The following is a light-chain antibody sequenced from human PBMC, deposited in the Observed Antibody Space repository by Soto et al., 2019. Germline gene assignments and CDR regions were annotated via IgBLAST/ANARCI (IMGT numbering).Light chain of an antibody. J-gene: IGKJ1*01. V-gene: IGKV3-20*01. CDR3: QQYGSSRT. CDR2: DAS. Sequence: IVLTQSPATLSLSTGERATLSCRASQSVSSYLAWYQQKPGQAPRLLIYDASNRATGIPARFSVIGSGTDFTLPISRLEPEDFAVDDCQQYGSSRTFGQGTKVDIK. CDR1: QSVSSY.